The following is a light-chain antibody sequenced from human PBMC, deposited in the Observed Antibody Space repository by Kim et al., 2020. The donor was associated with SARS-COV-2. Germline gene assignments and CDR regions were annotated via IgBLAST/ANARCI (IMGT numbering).Light chain of an antibody. CDR1: NIGSKS. Sequence: PGKTARITCGGNNIGSKSVHWYQQKPGEAPVLVIYYDSDRPSGIPERFSGSNSGNTATLTISRVEAGDEADYYCQVWDSSSDHRVFGGGTKLTVL. V-gene: IGLV3-21*04. J-gene: IGLJ3*02. CDR2: YDS. CDR3: QVWDSSSDHRV.